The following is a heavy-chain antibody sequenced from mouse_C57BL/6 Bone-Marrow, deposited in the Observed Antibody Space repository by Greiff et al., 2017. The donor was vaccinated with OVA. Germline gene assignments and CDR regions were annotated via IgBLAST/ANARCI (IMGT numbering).Heavy chain of an antibody. CDR2: IYPGSVNT. CDR3: ARGNCGGLDMDF. D-gene: IGHD2-1*01. V-gene: IGHV1-66*01. Sequence: QVQLKESGPELVKPGASVKISCKASGYSFTVYYINWVKQRPGKGLEWIGWIYPGSVNTKYNEKFKGKATLTVDTSSRTAYMQLSSLTSEDSAVYDDARGNCGGLDMDFWGQGTSVTVSS. J-gene: IGHJ4*01. CDR1: GYSFTVYY.